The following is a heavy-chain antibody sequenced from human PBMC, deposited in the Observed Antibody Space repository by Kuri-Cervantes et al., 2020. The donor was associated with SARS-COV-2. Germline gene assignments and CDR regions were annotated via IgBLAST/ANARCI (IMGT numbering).Heavy chain of an antibody. CDR1: GLTFTSYA. V-gene: IGHV3-30*03. CDR2: ISYDGSNK. Sequence: GGSLRLSCAVSGLTFTSYAMHWVRQAPGKGLEWVALISYDGSNKYYADSVKGRFTISRDNSKNTLYLQMNSLRAEDTAVYYCAREGNNMIVSSEFDYWGQGTLVTVSS. D-gene: IGHD3-22*01. J-gene: IGHJ4*02. CDR3: AREGNNMIVSSEFDY.